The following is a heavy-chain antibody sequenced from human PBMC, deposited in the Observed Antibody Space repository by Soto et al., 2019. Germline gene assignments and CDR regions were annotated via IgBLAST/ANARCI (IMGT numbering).Heavy chain of an antibody. V-gene: IGHV1-18*01. D-gene: IGHD2-21*01. CDR3: ARDRAIAYAFDI. J-gene: IGHJ3*02. Sequence: ASVKVSCKASGYTFTSYGISWVRQAPGQGLEWMGWISAYDGNTNYAQKLQGRVTMTTDASTSTAYMELRSLRSDDTAVYYCARDRAIAYAFDIWGQGTMVTVSS. CDR2: ISAYDGNT. CDR1: GYTFTSYG.